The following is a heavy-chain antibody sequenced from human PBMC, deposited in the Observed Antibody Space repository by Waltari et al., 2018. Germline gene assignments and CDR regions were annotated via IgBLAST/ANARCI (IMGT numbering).Heavy chain of an antibody. CDR1: GFTFSSYS. J-gene: IGHJ5*02. CDR3: ARAYH. CDR2: IKQDGSEE. V-gene: IGHV3-7*01. Sequence: EVQLVESGGGLVQPGGSLRLSCAASGFTFSSYSMNWVRQAPGKGLGWVASIKQDGSEEYYVDSVKGRFTISRDNAKNSLYLQMNNLRVEDTAIYYCARAYHWGQGTLVTVSS.